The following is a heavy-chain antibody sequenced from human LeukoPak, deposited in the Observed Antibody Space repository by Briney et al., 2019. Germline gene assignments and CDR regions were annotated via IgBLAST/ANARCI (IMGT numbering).Heavy chain of an antibody. CDR1: GFTVSSNY. J-gene: IGHJ5*02. D-gene: IGHD6-19*01. CDR2: IYSGGST. Sequence: GGSLRLSCAASGFTVSSNYMSWVRQAPGKGLEWVSVIYSGGSTYYADSVKGRLTISRDNSKNTLDLQMNSLRAEDTAVYYCARATSGWYLAWGQGTLVTVSS. V-gene: IGHV3-53*01. CDR3: ARATSGWYLA.